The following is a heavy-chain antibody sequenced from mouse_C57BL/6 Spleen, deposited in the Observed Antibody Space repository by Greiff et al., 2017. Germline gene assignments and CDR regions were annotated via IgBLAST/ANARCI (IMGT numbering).Heavy chain of an antibody. CDR3: ARSWGKGYFDV. CDR1: GYSFTSYY. J-gene: IGHJ1*03. CDR2: IYPGSGNT. Sequence: QVQLQQSGPELVKPGASVKISCKASGYSFTSYYIHWVKQRPGQGLEWIGWIYPGSGNTKYNEKFKGKATLTADTSSSTAYMQLSSLTSEDSAVYYCARSWGKGYFDVWGTGTTVTVSS. D-gene: IGHD1-3*01. V-gene: IGHV1-66*01.